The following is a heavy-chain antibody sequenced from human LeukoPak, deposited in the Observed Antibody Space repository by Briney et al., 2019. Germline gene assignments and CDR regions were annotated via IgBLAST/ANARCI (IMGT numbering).Heavy chain of an antibody. J-gene: IGHJ6*02. Sequence: GASVKVSCKASGYTFTSYGISWVRQAPGQGLEWMGWISAYNGNTNYAQKLQGRVTMTTDTSTSTAYMELRSLRSDDTAVYYCATYCSSTSCYSPYYYYGIDVWGQGTTVTVSS. D-gene: IGHD2-2*01. CDR1: GYTFTSYG. CDR3: ATYCSSTSCYSPYYYYGIDV. CDR2: ISAYNGNT. V-gene: IGHV1-18*01.